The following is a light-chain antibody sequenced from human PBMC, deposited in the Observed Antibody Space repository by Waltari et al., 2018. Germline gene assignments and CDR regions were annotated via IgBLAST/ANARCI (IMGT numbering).Light chain of an antibody. Sequence: QSVLTQPPSVSGAPGQTVTISCAGSSSNIGAGYDLHWYQQLPGAAPKLLIYAYSSRPSGVPDRFYGSKSGTSASLAINELQPEDEADYYCQSYDSALSAVFGGGTKVTVL. CDR3: QSYDSALSAV. V-gene: IGLV1-40*01. CDR1: SSNIGAGYD. J-gene: IGLJ3*02. CDR2: AYS.